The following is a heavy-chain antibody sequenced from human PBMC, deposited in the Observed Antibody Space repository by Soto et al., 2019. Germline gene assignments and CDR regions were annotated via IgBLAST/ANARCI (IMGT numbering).Heavy chain of an antibody. D-gene: IGHD3-9*01. CDR1: VYTFTSYY. CDR2: INPSGGST. Sequence: XSVKVSCKASVYTFTSYYMHWVRQAPGQGLEWMGIINPSGGSTSYAQKFQGRVTMTRDTSTSTVYMELSSLRSEDTAVYYCARGGDGTDIFTKYYFDYWGQGTLVTVSS. V-gene: IGHV1-46*01. J-gene: IGHJ4*02. CDR3: ARGGDGTDIFTKYYFDY.